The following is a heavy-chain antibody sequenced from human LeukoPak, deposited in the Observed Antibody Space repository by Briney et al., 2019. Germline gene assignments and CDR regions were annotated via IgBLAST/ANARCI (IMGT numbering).Heavy chain of an antibody. CDR2: IYYSGST. D-gene: IGHD3-10*01. V-gene: IGHV4-59*01. Sequence: SETLSLTCTVSGGSISSYYWSWIRQPPGKGPEWIGYIYYSGSTNYNPFLKSRVTISVDTSKNQFSLKLSSVTAADTAVYYCARRMVVDSGRNYYYYGMDVWGKGTTVTVSS. J-gene: IGHJ6*04. CDR1: GGSISSYY. CDR3: ARRMVVDSGRNYYYYGMDV.